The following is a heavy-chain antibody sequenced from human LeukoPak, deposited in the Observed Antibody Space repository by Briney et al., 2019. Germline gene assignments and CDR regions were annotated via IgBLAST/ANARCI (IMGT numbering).Heavy chain of an antibody. CDR2: IYHSGST. CDR3: ARTRDYYYYMDV. Sequence: SETLSLTCAVSGYSISSGYYWGWIRQPPGKGLEWIGSIYHSGSTYYNPSLKSRVTISVDTSKNQFSLKLSSVTAAGTAVYYCARTRDYYYYMDVWGKGTTVTVSS. V-gene: IGHV4-38-2*01. J-gene: IGHJ6*03. CDR1: GYSISSGYY.